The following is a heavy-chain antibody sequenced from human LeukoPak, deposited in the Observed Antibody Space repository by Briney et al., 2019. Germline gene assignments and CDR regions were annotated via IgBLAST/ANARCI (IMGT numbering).Heavy chain of an antibody. Sequence: GRSLRLSCAASGFTFSSYAMHWVRQAPGKGLEWVAVISYDGSNKYYADSVKGRFTIPRDNSKNTLYLQMNSLRAEDTAVYYCARCGYSYGYYDYWGQGTLVTVSS. J-gene: IGHJ4*02. CDR1: GFTFSSYA. CDR3: ARCGYSYGYYDY. V-gene: IGHV3-30*04. D-gene: IGHD5-18*01. CDR2: ISYDGSNK.